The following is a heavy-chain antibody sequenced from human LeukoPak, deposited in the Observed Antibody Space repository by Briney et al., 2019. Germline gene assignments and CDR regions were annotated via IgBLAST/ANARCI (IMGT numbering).Heavy chain of an antibody. CDR1: GGSISSSNW. J-gene: IGHJ4*02. CDR2: IYHNGST. D-gene: IGHD2-2*01. Sequence: SETLSLACAVSGGSISSSNWWSWVRQPPGKGLEWIGEIYHNGSTIFNPSLKSRVTMSVDTSKNQFSLRLRSVTTADTAVYYCARETNDCSTVNCKTRVIDYWGPGTQVIVSS. CDR3: ARETNDCSTVNCKTRVIDY. V-gene: IGHV4-4*02.